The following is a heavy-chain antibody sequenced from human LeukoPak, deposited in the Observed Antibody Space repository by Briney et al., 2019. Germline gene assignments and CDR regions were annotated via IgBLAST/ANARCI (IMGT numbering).Heavy chain of an antibody. Sequence: SSETLSLTCTVSGGSIVSHYWNWIRQPAGRGLEWIGRFYASGSTNYNPSLKSRVTMSVDTSKNQFSLKLSSVTAADTAVYYCAREYGSSTSCQDSFDIWGQGTMVTVSS. D-gene: IGHD2-2*01. CDR3: AREYGSSTSCQDSFDI. J-gene: IGHJ3*02. CDR1: GGSIVSHY. V-gene: IGHV4-4*07. CDR2: FYASGST.